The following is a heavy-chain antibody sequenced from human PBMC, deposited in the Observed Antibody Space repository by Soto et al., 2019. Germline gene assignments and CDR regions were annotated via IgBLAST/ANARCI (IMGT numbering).Heavy chain of an antibody. J-gene: IGHJ4*02. CDR2: INAGNGNT. V-gene: IGHV1-3*01. Sequence: ASVKVSCKASGYTFTSYAMHWVRQAPGQRLEWMGWINAGNGNTKYSQKFQGRVTITRDTSASTAYMELNSLRAEDTALYYCAKNGLDNSPSAIDSWGPGTLVTVSS. CDR3: AKNGLDNSPSAIDS. CDR1: GYTFTSYA. D-gene: IGHD1-1*01.